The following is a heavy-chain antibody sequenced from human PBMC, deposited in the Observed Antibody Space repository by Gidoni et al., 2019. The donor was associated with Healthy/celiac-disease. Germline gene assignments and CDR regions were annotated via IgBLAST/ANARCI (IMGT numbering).Heavy chain of an antibody. D-gene: IGHD2-8*01. V-gene: IGHV1-69*01. CDR1: GGTFSSYA. CDR3: ARGGEDIVLMVYAGYAFDI. J-gene: IGHJ3*02. CDR2: IIPIFGTA. Sequence: QVQLVQSGAEVKKPGSSVKVSCKASGGTFSSYAISWVRQAPGQGLEWMGGIIPIFGTANYAQKFQGRVTITADESTSTAYMELSSLRSEDTAVYYCARGGEDIVLMVYAGYAFDIWGQGTMVTVSS.